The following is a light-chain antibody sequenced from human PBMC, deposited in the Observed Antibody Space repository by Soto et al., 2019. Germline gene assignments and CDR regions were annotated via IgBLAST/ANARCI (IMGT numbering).Light chain of an antibody. CDR3: GAWDTSLRAVV. J-gene: IGLJ2*01. CDR1: SSNIGKNY. Sequence: QSVLTQPPSVSAAPGQKVIISCSGNSSNIGKNYVFWYQQFPGTAPKLLIYDNYKRPSVIPDRFSVSKSGASATLAITGLHTGDEADYYCGAWDTSLRAVVFGGGTKLTV. V-gene: IGLV1-51*01. CDR2: DNY.